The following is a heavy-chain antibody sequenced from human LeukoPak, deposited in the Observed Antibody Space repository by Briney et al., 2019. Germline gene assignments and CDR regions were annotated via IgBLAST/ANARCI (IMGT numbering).Heavy chain of an antibody. CDR1: GGSFSGYY. D-gene: IGHD6-19*01. CDR3: ARGLPSSGWYLGNYCYYYMDV. Sequence: PSETLSLTCAVYGGSFSGYYWSWIRQPPGKGLEWIGEINHSGSTNYNPSLKSRVTISVDTSKNQFSLKLSSVTAADTAVYYCARGLPSSGWYLGNYCYYYMDVWGKGTTVTISS. V-gene: IGHV4-34*01. J-gene: IGHJ6*03. CDR2: INHSGST.